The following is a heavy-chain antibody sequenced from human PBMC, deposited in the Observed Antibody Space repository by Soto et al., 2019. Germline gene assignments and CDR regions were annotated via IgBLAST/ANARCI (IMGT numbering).Heavy chain of an antibody. CDR2: IWHDGSNK. J-gene: IGHJ6*02. D-gene: IGHD3-3*01. Sequence: GGSLRLSCAASGFTFSSYGMHWVRQAPGKGLEWVAVIWHDGSNKYYADSVKGRFTISRDNSKNTLYLQMNSLRAEDTAVYYCARDGTAEDFWSGYFGYYYYGMDVWGQGTTVTVSS. CDR3: ARDGTAEDFWSGYFGYYYYGMDV. V-gene: IGHV3-33*01. CDR1: GFTFSSYG.